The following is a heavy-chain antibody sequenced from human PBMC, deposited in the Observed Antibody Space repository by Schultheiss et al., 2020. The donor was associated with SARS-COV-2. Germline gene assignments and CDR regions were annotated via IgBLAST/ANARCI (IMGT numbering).Heavy chain of an antibody. J-gene: IGHJ4*01. V-gene: IGHV4-34*01. CDR3: ARRRERNGRWLPPQPQFYY. CDR1: GGSFSGYY. CDR2: INHSGST. D-gene: IGHD5-24*01. Sequence: GSLRLSCAVYGGSFSGYYWSWIRQLPGMGLEWIGEINHSGSTYYNPSLERRVTISVDTSKNQFSLKLSSVTAADTAVYYCARRRERNGRWLPPQPQFYYWSYGGLITVSS.